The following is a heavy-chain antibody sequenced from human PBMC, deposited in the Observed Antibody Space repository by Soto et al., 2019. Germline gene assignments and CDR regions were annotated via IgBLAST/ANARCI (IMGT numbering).Heavy chain of an antibody. CDR2: ISWNSNSI. J-gene: IGHJ4*02. CDR1: GFTFDDYA. Sequence: PGGSLRLSCAASGFTFDDYAMHWVRQAPGKGLEWVSVISWNSNSIGYADSVKGRFTVSRDNAKNSLYLQMNSLRAEDTALYYCAKALSGYTYGPIDYWGQGTLVTVSS. CDR3: AKALSGYTYGPIDY. V-gene: IGHV3-9*01. D-gene: IGHD5-18*01.